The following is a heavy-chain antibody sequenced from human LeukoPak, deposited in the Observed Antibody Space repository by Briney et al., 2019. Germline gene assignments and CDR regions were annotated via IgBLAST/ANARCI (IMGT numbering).Heavy chain of an antibody. D-gene: IGHD4-17*01. J-gene: IGHJ3*02. CDR1: GFTFSSYW. Sequence: GGSLRLSCAASGFTFSSYWMSWVRQAPGRGLEWVSSISGSGSSTYYADSVRGRFTLSRDNSKNTLYLQMNDLRAEDTAVYYCAKDPNGDYVGAFDMWGQGTMVTVSS. V-gene: IGHV3-23*01. CDR3: AKDPNGDYVGAFDM. CDR2: ISGSGSST.